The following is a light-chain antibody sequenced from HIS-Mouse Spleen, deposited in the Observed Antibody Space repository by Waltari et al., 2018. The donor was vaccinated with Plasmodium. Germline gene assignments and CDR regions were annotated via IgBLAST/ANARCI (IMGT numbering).Light chain of an antibody. CDR3: SSYAGSNNLG. CDR2: EVS. V-gene: IGLV2-8*01. CDR1: SRDVGGYNY. Sequence: QSALTQPPPAPGSPGQSVTISCTGTSRDVGGYNYVSWYQQHPGKAPKLMISEVSKRPSGVPDRFSGSKSVHTDSLTVSGLQAEDEADYYCSSYAGSNNLGFGGGTKLTVL. J-gene: IGLJ2*01.